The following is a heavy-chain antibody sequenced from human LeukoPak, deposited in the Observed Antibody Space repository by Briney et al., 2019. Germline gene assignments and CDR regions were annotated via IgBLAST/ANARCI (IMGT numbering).Heavy chain of an antibody. D-gene: IGHD3-22*01. CDR2: IYHSGST. CDR3: ARCRDYYDSSGYYSQFDY. CDR1: GYSISSGYY. Sequence: SETLSLTCAVSGYSISSGYYWGWIRPPPGKGLEWIGIIYHSGSTYYNPSLKSRVTISVDTSKNQFSLKLSSVTAADTPVYYCARCRDYYDSSGYYSQFDYWGQGTLVTVS. V-gene: IGHV4-38-2*01. J-gene: IGHJ4*02.